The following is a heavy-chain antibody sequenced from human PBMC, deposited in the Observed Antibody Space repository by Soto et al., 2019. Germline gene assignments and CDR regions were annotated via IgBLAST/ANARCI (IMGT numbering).Heavy chain of an antibody. CDR1: GFTFSSYA. V-gene: IGHV3-23*01. Sequence: PGGSLRLSCAASGFTFSSYAMSWVRQAPGKGLEWVSAISGSGGSTYYADSVKGRFTISRDNSKNTLYLQMNSLRAEDTAVYYCAKGEYCSGGSCYDRTFDYWGQGTLVTVSS. CDR2: ISGSGGST. D-gene: IGHD2-15*01. CDR3: AKGEYCSGGSCYDRTFDY. J-gene: IGHJ4*02.